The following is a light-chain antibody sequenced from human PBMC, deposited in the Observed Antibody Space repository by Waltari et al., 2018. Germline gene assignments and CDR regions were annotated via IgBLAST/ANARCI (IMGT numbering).Light chain of an antibody. Sequence: QSVLTQPPSVSGAPGQRVTISCTGSGHNIGAGYAGPWYQQPPRAAPKLLIYGSTSLPLGVPDRFFGSTSGTSASLVIIGLQAEDEGDYYCQSYDTSLSVVFGGGTKLTVL. CDR2: GST. V-gene: IGLV1-40*01. CDR1: GHNIGAGYA. CDR3: QSYDTSLSVV. J-gene: IGLJ3*02.